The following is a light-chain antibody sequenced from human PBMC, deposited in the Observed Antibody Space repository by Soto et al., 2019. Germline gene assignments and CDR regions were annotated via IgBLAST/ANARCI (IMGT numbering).Light chain of an antibody. CDR1: QSVSSN. Sequence: EIVMTQSPATLSVSPGERATLSCRASQSVSSNLAWFQQKPGQAPRLLIYGASTRATDIPARFSGRGSGTEFTLTISSLQSEDFAVYYCQQYNNWPETFGQGTKVEIK. J-gene: IGKJ1*01. CDR3: QQYNNWPET. CDR2: GAS. V-gene: IGKV3-15*01.